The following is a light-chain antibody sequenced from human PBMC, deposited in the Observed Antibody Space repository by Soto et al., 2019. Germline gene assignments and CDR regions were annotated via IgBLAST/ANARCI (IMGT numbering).Light chain of an antibody. Sequence: NFMLTQPHSVSESPGKTVTISCTRSGGSFASNYVQWYQQRPGSAPTTVIYEDNQRPSGVPDRFSGSIDSSSNSASLTISGLKTDDEADYYCQSYDSSNLVFGSGTKLTVL. V-gene: IGLV6-57*03. CDR3: QSYDSSNLV. CDR2: EDN. CDR1: GGSFASNY. J-gene: IGLJ1*01.